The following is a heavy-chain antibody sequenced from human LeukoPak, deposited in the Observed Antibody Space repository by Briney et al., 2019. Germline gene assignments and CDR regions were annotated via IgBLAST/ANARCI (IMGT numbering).Heavy chain of an antibody. CDR1: GFTFSSYS. D-gene: IGHD3-16*02. CDR2: ISSSSYI. V-gene: IGHV3-21*01. J-gene: IGHJ4*02. Sequence: PGGSLRLSCAASGFTFSSYSMNWVRQAPGKGLEWVSSISSSSYIYYADSVKGRFTISRDNAKNSLYLQMNSLRAEDTAVYYCARGGVIGGEEFDYWGQGTLVTVSS. CDR3: ARGGVIGGEEFDY.